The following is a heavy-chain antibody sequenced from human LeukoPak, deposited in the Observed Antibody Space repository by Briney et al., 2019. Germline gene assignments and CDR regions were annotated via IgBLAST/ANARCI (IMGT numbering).Heavy chain of an antibody. J-gene: IGHJ4*02. CDR2: ISSSSRTI. CDR3: ARDAEMATTYYFDY. CDR1: GFTFSSYT. D-gene: IGHD5-24*01. V-gene: IGHV3-48*01. Sequence: GGSLRLSCAASGFTFSSYTMNWVRQAPGKGLEWVSSISSSSRTIYYADSVKGRFTISRDNAKNSLYLQMNSLRAEDTAVYYCARDAEMATTYYFDYWGQGTLVTVSS.